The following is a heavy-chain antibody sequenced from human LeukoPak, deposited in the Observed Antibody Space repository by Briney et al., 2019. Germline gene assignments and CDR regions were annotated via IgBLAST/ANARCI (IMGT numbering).Heavy chain of an antibody. V-gene: IGHV3-23*01. J-gene: IGHJ5*02. Sequence: GGSLRLSCAASGFTFSNYAMSWVRQVPGKRREWVSAISSGAGTTGYADSVKGRFTISRDNSKSTIHLQMNSLRAEDTAVYYCAKDLEQSYSGWSTSYDAWGQGTLVTVSS. D-gene: IGHD6-19*01. CDR1: GFTFSNYA. CDR3: AKDLEQSYSGWSTSYDA. CDR2: ISSGAGTT.